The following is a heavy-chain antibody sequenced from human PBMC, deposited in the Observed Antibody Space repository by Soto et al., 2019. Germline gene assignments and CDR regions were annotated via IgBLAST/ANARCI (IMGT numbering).Heavy chain of an antibody. CDR3: ARGHSSGWIDAFDI. V-gene: IGHV4-59*01. Sequence: ETLSLTCTVAGGSISSYYWSWIRQPPGKGLEWIGYIYYSGSTNYNPSLKSRVTISVDTSKNQFSLKLSSVTAADTAVYYCARGHSSGWIDAFDIWGQGTMVTVSS. CDR1: GGSISSYY. J-gene: IGHJ3*02. CDR2: IYYSGST. D-gene: IGHD6-19*01.